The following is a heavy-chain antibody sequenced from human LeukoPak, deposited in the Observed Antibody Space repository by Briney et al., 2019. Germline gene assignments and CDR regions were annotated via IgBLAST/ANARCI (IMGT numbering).Heavy chain of an antibody. CDR1: GFTVSSFA. V-gene: IGHV3-23*03. CDR2: FTTGANYT. J-gene: IGHJ6*02. Sequence: GGSLRLSCAASGFTVSSFAMSWVRQAPGKGLEWVSVFTTGANYTYYADSVKGRFTISRDNAKNSLYLQMNSLRDEDTAVYYCARADGMDVWGQGTTVTVSS. CDR3: ARADGMDV.